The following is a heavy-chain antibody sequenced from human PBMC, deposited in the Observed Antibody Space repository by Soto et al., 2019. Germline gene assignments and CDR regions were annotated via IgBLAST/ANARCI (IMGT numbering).Heavy chain of an antibody. D-gene: IGHD3-3*01. CDR2: LWSDGSNK. CDR3: AARLDDAFS. J-gene: IGHJ4*02. CDR1: GFTLSSYG. V-gene: IGHV3-33*01. Sequence: QVQLVESGGGVVQPGRSLRLSCAASGFTLSSYGMHWVRQAPGKGLEWVSFLWSDGSNKYYADSVKGRFTISRDNSKNTLYLQMNSLRAEDKAVYYCAARLDDAFSWGQGTLVTVSS.